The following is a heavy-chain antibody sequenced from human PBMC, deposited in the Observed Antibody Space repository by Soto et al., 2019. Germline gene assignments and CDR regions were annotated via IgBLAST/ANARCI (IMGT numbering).Heavy chain of an antibody. CDR3: ARDVTTVYYYYGMDV. CDR2: INSDGSST. Sequence: QAGGSLRLSCAASGFTFSSYWMHWARQAPGKGLVWVSRINSDGSSTSYADSMKGRFTISRDNAKNTLYLQMNSLRAEDTAVYYCARDVTTVYYYYGMDVWGQGTTVTVSS. CDR1: GFTFSSYW. J-gene: IGHJ6*02. D-gene: IGHD4-17*01. V-gene: IGHV3-74*01.